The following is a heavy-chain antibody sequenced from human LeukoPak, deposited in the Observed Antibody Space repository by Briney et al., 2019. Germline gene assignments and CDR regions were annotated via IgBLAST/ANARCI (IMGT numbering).Heavy chain of an antibody. J-gene: IGHJ4*02. CDR3: VRVSRGSGGYFDY. Sequence: PGGSLRLSCVASRFTFSDYYMSWIRQAPGKGLEWVSFISSSGGSIYYADSVKGRFTISRDNAKNSLYLQMNSLRPEDTAVYYCVRVSRGSGGYFDYWGQGTLVTVSS. CDR1: RFTFSDYY. D-gene: IGHD3-10*01. CDR2: ISSSGGSI. V-gene: IGHV3-11*04.